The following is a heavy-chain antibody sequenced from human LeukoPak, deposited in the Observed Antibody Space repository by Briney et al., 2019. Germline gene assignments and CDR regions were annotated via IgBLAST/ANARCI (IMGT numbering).Heavy chain of an antibody. Sequence: SVKVSCKASGYTFISYDISWVRQAPGQGLEWMGGIIPIFGTANYAQKFQGRVTITADKSTSTAYMELSSLRSEDTAVYYCARGLGSSGYPFDPWGQGTLVTVSS. V-gene: IGHV1-69*06. J-gene: IGHJ5*02. D-gene: IGHD3-22*01. CDR3: ARGLGSSGYPFDP. CDR2: IIPIFGTA. CDR1: GYTFISYD.